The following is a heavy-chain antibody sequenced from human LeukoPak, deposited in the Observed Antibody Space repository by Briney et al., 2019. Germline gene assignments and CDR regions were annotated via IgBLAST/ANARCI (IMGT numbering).Heavy chain of an antibody. CDR2: INPNSGGT. CDR3: ARDPFSGYYPLDY. D-gene: IGHD3-3*01. J-gene: IGHJ4*02. CDR1: GYTFTGYY. Sequence: GSSVKVSCKASGYTFTGYYMHWVRQAPPQGLEWMGWINPNSGGTNYAQKFQGRVTMTRDTSISTAYMELSRLRSDDTAVYYCARDPFSGYYPLDYWGQGTLVTVSS. V-gene: IGHV1-2*02.